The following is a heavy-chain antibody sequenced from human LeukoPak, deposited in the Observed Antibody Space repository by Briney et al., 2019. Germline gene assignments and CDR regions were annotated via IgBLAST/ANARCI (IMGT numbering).Heavy chain of an antibody. J-gene: IGHJ4*02. CDR1: GGSISNTNW. V-gene: IGHV4-4*02. CDR3: AREGGPYRPLDY. CDR2: VNLQGST. Sequence: PSGTQSLTCGVSGGSISNTNWWTWFRQPPGKGLEWIGEVNLQGSTNYNPSLKSRVAISVDKSENHISLKLTSVTAADTAVYYCAREGGPYRPLDYSGQGTLVTVAS.